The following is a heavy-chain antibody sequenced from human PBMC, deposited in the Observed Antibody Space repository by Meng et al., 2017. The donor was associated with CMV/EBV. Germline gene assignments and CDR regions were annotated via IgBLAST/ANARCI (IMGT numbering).Heavy chain of an antibody. CDR1: GGSISIGDYY. V-gene: IGHV4-30-4*08. Sequence: QVRLRGSGPRLVKPSQTLSLTCTVSGGSISIGDYYWSWIRQPPGKGLEWIGYIYYSGSTYYNPSFKSRVTISVDTSKNQFSLKLSSVTAADTAVYYCVTWLWFGELSGYYFDYWGQGTLVTVSS. CDR2: IYYSGST. CDR3: VTWLWFGELSGYYFDY. J-gene: IGHJ4*02. D-gene: IGHD3-10*01.